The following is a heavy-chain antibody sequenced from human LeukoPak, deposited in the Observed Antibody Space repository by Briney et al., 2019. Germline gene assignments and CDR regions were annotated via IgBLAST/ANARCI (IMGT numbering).Heavy chain of an antibody. J-gene: IGHJ4*02. Sequence: PGGSLRLSCAASGFTFSSYAMSWVRQAPGTGLEWASAISGSGGSTYYADSVKGRFTISRDNSKNTLYLQMNSLRAEDTAVYYCAKSRGSSWPHLQGYWGQGTLVTVSS. CDR3: AKSRGSSWPHLQGY. CDR2: ISGSGGST. V-gene: IGHV3-23*01. D-gene: IGHD6-13*01. CDR1: GFTFSSYA.